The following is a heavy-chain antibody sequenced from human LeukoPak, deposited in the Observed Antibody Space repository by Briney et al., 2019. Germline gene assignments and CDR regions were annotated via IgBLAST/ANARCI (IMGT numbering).Heavy chain of an antibody. CDR3: ASTLSN. CDR1: GFTFSSYA. CDR2: ISYDGSNK. Sequence: GGSLRLSCAASGFTFSSYAMHWVRQAPGKGLEWVAVISYDGSNKYYADSVKGRFTISRDNSKNTLYLQMNSWRAEDTAVYYCASTLSNWGQGTLVTVSS. D-gene: IGHD3-16*01. J-gene: IGHJ4*02. V-gene: IGHV3-30*04.